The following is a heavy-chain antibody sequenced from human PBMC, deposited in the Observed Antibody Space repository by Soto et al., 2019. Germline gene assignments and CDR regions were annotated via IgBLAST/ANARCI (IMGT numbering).Heavy chain of an antibody. V-gene: IGHV6-1*01. CDR3: ARDTYSSGWAQFDY. J-gene: IGHJ4*02. CDR1: GDSVSSNSAA. Sequence: SQTLSLTCAISGDSVSSNSAAWNWIRQSPSRGLEWMGRTYYRSKWYNDYAVSVKSRITINPDTSKNQFSLQLNSVTPEDTAVYYCARDTYSSGWAQFDYWGQGTLVTVSS. D-gene: IGHD6-19*01. CDR2: TYYRSKWYN.